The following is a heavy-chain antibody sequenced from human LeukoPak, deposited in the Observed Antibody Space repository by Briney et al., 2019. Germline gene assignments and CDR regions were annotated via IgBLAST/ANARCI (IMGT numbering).Heavy chain of an antibody. V-gene: IGHV4-34*01. CDR2: INHSGST. J-gene: IGHJ5*02. Sequence: SSETPSLTCAVYGGSFSGYYWSWIRQPPGKGLEWIGEINHSGSTSYNPSLKSRVTISVDTSKNQFSLKLSSVTAADTAVYYCARHRYSSSLPKFDPWGQGTLVTVSS. D-gene: IGHD6-13*01. CDR3: ARHRYSSSLPKFDP. CDR1: GGSFSGYY.